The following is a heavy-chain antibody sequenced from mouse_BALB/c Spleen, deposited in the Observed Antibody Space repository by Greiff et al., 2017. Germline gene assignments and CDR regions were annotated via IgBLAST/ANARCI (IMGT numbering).Heavy chain of an antibody. D-gene: IGHD3-3*01. CDR1: GFTFSSYT. CDR3: ARHEGTLYFDY. J-gene: IGHJ2*01. Sequence: EVHLVESGGGLVQPGGSLKLSCAASGFTFSSYTMSWVRQTPEKRLEWVAYISNGGGSTYYPDTVKGRFTISRDNAKNTLYLQMSSLKSEDTAMYYCARHEGTLYFDYWGQGTTLTVSS. CDR2: ISNGGGST. V-gene: IGHV5-12-2*01.